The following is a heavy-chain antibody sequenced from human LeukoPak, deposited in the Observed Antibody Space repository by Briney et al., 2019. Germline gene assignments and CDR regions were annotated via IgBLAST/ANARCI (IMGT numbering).Heavy chain of an antibody. D-gene: IGHD3-16*02. J-gene: IGHJ4*02. Sequence: PSETLSLTCAVYGGSFSGYYWSGIRQPPGKGLEWSGEINHSGSTNYNPSLKSRVTISVDTSKNQFSLKLSSVTAADTAVYYCARGRGYRYSFDYWGQGTLVTVSS. CDR2: INHSGST. CDR3: ARGRGYRYSFDY. CDR1: GGSFSGYY. V-gene: IGHV4-34*01.